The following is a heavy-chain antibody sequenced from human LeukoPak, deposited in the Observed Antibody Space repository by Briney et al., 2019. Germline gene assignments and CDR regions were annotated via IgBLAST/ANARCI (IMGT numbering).Heavy chain of an antibody. J-gene: IGHJ4*02. CDR2: IYYSGST. CDR3: ARDPYYYGSGSYSPPKDY. Sequence: SETLSLTCTVSGGSVSSGDYYWSWIRQPPGQGLEWIGYIYYSGSTYYNPSLRSRVTISMDTSKDQFSLELNSVTAADTAVYYCARDPYYYGSGSYSPPKDYWGQGTLVTVSS. V-gene: IGHV4-30-4*01. D-gene: IGHD3-10*01. CDR1: GGSVSSGDYY.